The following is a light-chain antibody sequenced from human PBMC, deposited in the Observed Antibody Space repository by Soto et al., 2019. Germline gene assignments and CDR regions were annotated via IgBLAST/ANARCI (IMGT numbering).Light chain of an antibody. Sequence: EIVLTQSPGTLSLSTGERATLSCRASQTVSSKLAWYQHKPGQAPRLLVYGASSRATGIPDRFSGSGSGTDFTLTISRLEPEDFAVYYCQQYGSSRWTFGQGTKVDIK. V-gene: IGKV3-20*01. J-gene: IGKJ1*01. CDR3: QQYGSSRWT. CDR2: GAS. CDR1: QTVSSK.